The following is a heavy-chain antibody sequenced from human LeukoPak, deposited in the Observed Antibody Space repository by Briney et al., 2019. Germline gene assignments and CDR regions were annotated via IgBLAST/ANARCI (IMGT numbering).Heavy chain of an antibody. Sequence: ASVKVSCKASGYTFTSYYMHWVRQAPGQGLEWMGIINPSGGSTSYAQKFQGRVTMTRDTSTSTVYMGLSSLRSEDTAVYYCARDNDFWSGYQYHYYYYYMDVWGKGTTVTVSS. V-gene: IGHV1-46*01. J-gene: IGHJ6*03. CDR3: ARDNDFWSGYQYHYYYYYMDV. D-gene: IGHD3-3*01. CDR2: INPSGGST. CDR1: GYTFTSYY.